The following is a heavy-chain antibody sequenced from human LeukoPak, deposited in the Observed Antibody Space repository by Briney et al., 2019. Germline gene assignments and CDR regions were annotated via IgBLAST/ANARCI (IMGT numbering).Heavy chain of an antibody. CDR3: ARDQGDLWFGELLRIPSDY. J-gene: IGHJ4*02. CDR1: GGSISSNSYY. CDR2: IYYSGST. Sequence: SETLSLTCAVSGGSISSNSYYWGWIRQPPGKGLEWIGSIYYSGSTYYNPSLKSRVTISVDTSKNQFSLKLSSVTAADTAVYYCARDQGDLWFGELLRIPSDYWGQGTLVTVSS. V-gene: IGHV4-39*07. D-gene: IGHD3-10*01.